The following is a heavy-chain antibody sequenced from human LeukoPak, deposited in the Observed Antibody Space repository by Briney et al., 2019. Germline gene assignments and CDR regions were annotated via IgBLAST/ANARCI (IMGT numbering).Heavy chain of an antibody. J-gene: IGHJ4*02. V-gene: IGHV4-39*07. CDR1: GDSFTSVTDY. Sequence: SKTLSLTCTVSGDSFTSVTDYWAWIRQPPGKGLEWIATADYRGGTYYNPSLESRVAISADMSKNQISLQLTSVTGADTAVYYCAGERGEEYSSGWYKTNILYNWGQGIRVTVSS. D-gene: IGHD6-19*01. CDR3: AGERGEEYSSGWYKTNILYN. CDR2: ADYRGGT.